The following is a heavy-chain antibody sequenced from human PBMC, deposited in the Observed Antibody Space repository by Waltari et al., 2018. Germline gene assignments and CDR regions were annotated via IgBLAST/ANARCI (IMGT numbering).Heavy chain of an antibody. CDR1: GDSSSSRGVF. CDR2: IYFSGAT. J-gene: IGHJ4*02. D-gene: IGHD3-16*01. CDR3: AGHRGLLHFDLGNAYRTPFDY. V-gene: IGHV4-39*01. Sequence: QLQLQESGPGLVRPSETLSLTRNVSGDSSSSRGVFWGWRRQPPGTGREWIATIYFSGATYDNPTLRSRVTISVHKSMDQFSLQLYSVPPADSAVYYGAGHRGLLHFDLGNAYRTPFDYWGQGTLVTVSS.